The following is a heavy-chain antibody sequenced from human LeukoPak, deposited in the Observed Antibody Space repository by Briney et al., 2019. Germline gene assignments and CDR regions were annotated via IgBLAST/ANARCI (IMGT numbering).Heavy chain of an antibody. Sequence: GGSLRLSCAASGFTFSSYAMSWVRQAPGKGLEWVSAISGSGGSTYYADSVKGRFTISRDNSKNTLYLQMNSLRAEDTAVYYCAKKRSSGYYDSGGYAIDAFDVWGQGTMVTVSS. D-gene: IGHD3-22*01. CDR1: GFTFSSYA. J-gene: IGHJ3*01. CDR2: ISGSGGST. V-gene: IGHV3-23*01. CDR3: AKKRSSGYYDSGGYAIDAFDV.